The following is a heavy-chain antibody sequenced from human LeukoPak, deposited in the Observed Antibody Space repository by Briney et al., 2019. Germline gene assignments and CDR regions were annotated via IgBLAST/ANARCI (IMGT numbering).Heavy chain of an antibody. CDR1: GYTFTSYG. CDR2: ISAHNGNT. J-gene: IGHJ4*02. Sequence: ASVKVSCKASGYTFTSYGISWVRQAPGQGLEWMGWISAHNGNTNYAQKLQGRVTMTTDTSTSTAYMELRSLRSDDTAVYYCAREQSGTRGWYTVDYWGQGTLVTVSS. CDR3: AREQSGTRGWYTVDY. D-gene: IGHD6-19*01. V-gene: IGHV1-18*01.